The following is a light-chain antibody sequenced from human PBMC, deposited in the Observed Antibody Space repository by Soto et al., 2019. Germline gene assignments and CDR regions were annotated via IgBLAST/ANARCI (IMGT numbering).Light chain of an antibody. CDR2: YDS. CDR3: QVWETSSGHQAI. CDR1: SIGSKS. J-gene: IGLJ2*01. Sequence: SYELTQPPSVSVAPGKTATITWGGNSIGSKSVHWYQQLPGQAPVLVISYDSDRPSGIPERFSGSNSGNTATLTISRVEPGDEADYYCQVWETSSGHQAIFGAGTKLTVL. V-gene: IGLV3-21*01.